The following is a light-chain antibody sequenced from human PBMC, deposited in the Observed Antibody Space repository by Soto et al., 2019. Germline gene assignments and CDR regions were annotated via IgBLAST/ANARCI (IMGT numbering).Light chain of an antibody. CDR3: QQYNSYPYT. Sequence: DIQMTQSPSTLSAPVGDRVTITCRASQSIGVWLAWYQQKPSKAPKLLIYKASSLESGVPSRFSGSGSGTEFTLTSSSLQPDDFATYSCQQYNSYPYTFGPGTKLEIK. CDR1: QSIGVW. J-gene: IGKJ2*01. V-gene: IGKV1-5*03. CDR2: KAS.